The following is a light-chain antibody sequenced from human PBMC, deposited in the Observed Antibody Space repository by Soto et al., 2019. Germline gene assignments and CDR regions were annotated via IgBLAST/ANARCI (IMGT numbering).Light chain of an antibody. V-gene: IGKV3-20*01. Sequence: EIVLTQYPGTMSLSPGERATLSCRASQSVRNSYLAWYQQKPGQAPRLLIYGASGRATGIPDRFSGSGSGTDFTLTISRLEPEDFAVYYCQQYGSSPYTFGQGTKLEI. J-gene: IGKJ2*01. CDR1: QSVRNSY. CDR3: QQYGSSPYT. CDR2: GAS.